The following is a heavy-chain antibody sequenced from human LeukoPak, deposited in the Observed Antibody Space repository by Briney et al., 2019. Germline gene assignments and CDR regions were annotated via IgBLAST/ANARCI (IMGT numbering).Heavy chain of an antibody. J-gene: IGHJ4*02. CDR3: ARDPRAMVKLYYFDY. CDR1: GYSISSGYY. Sequence: SETLSLTCAVSGYSISSGYYWGWIRQPPGKGLEWIGSIYYSGSTYYNPSLKSRVTISVDTSKNQFSLKLSSVTAADTAVYYCARDPRAMVKLYYFDYWGQGTLVTVSS. CDR2: IYYSGST. V-gene: IGHV4-38-2*02. D-gene: IGHD5-18*01.